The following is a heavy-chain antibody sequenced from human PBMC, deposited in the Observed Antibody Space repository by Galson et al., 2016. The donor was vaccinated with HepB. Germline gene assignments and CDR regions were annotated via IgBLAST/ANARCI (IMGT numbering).Heavy chain of an antibody. V-gene: IGHV1-2*02. CDR3: SRGSLSMKVVVTPNYDS. Sequence: SVKVSCKASGYTFTDYYIHWLRQAPGQGLEWMGWINPNSGGTNSALKFKGRVTMTRDTSISTAYMEVSSVRYDDTAVYYCSRGSLSMKVVVTPNYDSWGQGTLVTVSS. J-gene: IGHJ4*02. CDR1: GYTFTDYY. CDR2: INPNSGGT. D-gene: IGHD3-22*01.